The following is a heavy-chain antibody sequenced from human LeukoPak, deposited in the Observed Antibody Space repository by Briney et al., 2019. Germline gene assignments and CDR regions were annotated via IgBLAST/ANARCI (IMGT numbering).Heavy chain of an antibody. CDR3: ARDPSYCGGDCYAFDI. CDR1: GYTFINYY. CDR2: INPSSGGT. D-gene: IGHD2-21*02. V-gene: IGHV1-46*01. J-gene: IGHJ3*02. Sequence: ASVKVSCKASGYTFINYYLHWVRQAPGQGLEWMGIINPSSGGTSYAQKFQGRVTMTRATSTSSVYMELSSLRPEDTAVYYCARDPSYCGGDCYAFDIWGQGTMVTVSS.